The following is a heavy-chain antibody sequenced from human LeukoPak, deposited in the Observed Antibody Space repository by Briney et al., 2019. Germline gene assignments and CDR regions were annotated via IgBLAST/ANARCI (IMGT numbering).Heavy chain of an antibody. Sequence: SETLSLTCTVSGGSISSYYWSWIRQPPGKGLEWIGYIYYSGSTNYNPSLKSRVTISVDTSKNQFSLKLSSVTAADTAVYYCAKEPASSGWFDPWGQGTLVAVSS. V-gene: IGHV4-59*01. CDR2: IYYSGST. D-gene: IGHD6-19*01. J-gene: IGHJ5*02. CDR3: AKEPASSGWFDP. CDR1: GGSISSYY.